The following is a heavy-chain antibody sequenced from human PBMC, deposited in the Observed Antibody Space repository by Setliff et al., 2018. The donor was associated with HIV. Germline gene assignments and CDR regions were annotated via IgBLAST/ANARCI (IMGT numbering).Heavy chain of an antibody. CDR3: AGDCRVGWVFTYGMDV. V-gene: IGHV3-23*01. J-gene: IGHJ6*02. Sequence: GGSLRLSCAASGFTFSSYAMSWVRQAPGKGLEWVSVISGSGGTTYYADSVKGRFTISRDNSKNTLFLQMNSLRPEDTAVYYCAGDCRVGWVFTYGMDVWGQGTLVTVSS. CDR1: GFTFSSYA. D-gene: IGHD6-13*01. CDR2: ISGSGGTT.